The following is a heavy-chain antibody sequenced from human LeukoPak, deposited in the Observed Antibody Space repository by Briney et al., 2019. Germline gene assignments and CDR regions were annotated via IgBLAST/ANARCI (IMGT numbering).Heavy chain of an antibody. CDR1: GASTSSYY. CDR2: IHYSGST. Sequence: PSETLSLTCTVSGASTSSYYWSWIRQPPGKGLEWIGYIHYSGSTNYNPSLKSRVTVSIDMSKNQFSLRLTSVTAADTAVYYCARRGYTSGRYFFDYWGQGSLVTVSS. D-gene: IGHD6-19*01. CDR3: ARRGYTSGRYFFDY. J-gene: IGHJ4*02. V-gene: IGHV4-59*08.